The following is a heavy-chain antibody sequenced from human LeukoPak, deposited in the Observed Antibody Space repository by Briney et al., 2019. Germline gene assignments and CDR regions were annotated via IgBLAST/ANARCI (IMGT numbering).Heavy chain of an antibody. CDR1: VFNFKRYA. D-gene: IGHD3-22*01. J-gene: IGHJ3*01. V-gene: IGHV3-30*01. Sequence: GGSLRLSRVASVFNFKRYAVHWVRQAPGKGVNWVAVLSHDGGSEYYAGSVRGRFSISTDNSKSTVYLQMNTLRPEDTAVYYCARAHSSGRLNGAFDLWGQGTTVTVSS. CDR3: ARAHSSGRLNGAFDL. CDR2: LSHDGGSE.